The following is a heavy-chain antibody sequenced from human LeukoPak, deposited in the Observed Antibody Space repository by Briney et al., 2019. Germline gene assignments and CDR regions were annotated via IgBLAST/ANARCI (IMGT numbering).Heavy chain of an antibody. Sequence: GGSLRLSCAASGFTFSTYDMTWVRQAPGKGLEWVSTVTGSGSGTYYADSVKGRFTISRDNSKSTLSLQMNSLRAEDTALYYCAKDNIVHGTVVPSTDYWGQGTLVTVSS. CDR1: GFTFSTYD. V-gene: IGHV3-23*01. CDR2: VTGSGSGT. CDR3: AKDNIVHGTVVPSTDY. J-gene: IGHJ4*02. D-gene: IGHD2-2*01.